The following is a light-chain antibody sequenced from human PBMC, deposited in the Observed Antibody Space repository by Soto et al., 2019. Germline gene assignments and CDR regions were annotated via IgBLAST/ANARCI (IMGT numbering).Light chain of an antibody. Sequence: EIVMTQSPAALSVSPGERATLSCRASQSVDSNLAWYQQKPGQAPRLLIYGASTRATGIPARFSGSGSGTEFTLTISSLQPEDFAVYYCQHSNNWPPVTFGQGTKVDI. J-gene: IGKJ2*01. CDR3: QHSNNWPPVT. CDR1: QSVDSN. V-gene: IGKV3-15*01. CDR2: GAS.